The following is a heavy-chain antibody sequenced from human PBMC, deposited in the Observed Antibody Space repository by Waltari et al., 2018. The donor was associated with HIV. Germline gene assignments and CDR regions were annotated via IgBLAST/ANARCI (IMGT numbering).Heavy chain of an antibody. V-gene: IGHV3-23*01. J-gene: IGHJ5*02. CDR3: AIPGSGLYPTPLDL. Sequence: EVQVLESGGTLVEPGGSLRVSCAASGFAFSHYAVSWVRQAAGQGLEWVSAISKSGDRTYYADSVRGRFTISRDNSKNTLSLQMNSLRVEDTAVYYCAIPGSGLYPTPLDLWGQGTLVTVSS. CDR1: GFAFSHYA. D-gene: IGHD2-2*02. CDR2: ISKSGDRT.